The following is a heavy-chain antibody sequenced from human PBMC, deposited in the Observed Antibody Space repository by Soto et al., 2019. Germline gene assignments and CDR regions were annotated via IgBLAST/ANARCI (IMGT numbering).Heavy chain of an antibody. D-gene: IGHD2-2*01. CDR3: ATGLEYQLLFYYYYGMDV. J-gene: IGHJ6*02. V-gene: IGHV4-34*01. Sequence: SETLSLTCAVYGGSFSGYYWSWIRQPPGKGLEWIGEINHSGSTNYNPSLKSRVTISVDTSKNQFSLKLSSVTAADTAVYYCATGLEYQLLFYYYYGMDVWGQGTTVTVSS. CDR1: GGSFSGYY. CDR2: INHSGST.